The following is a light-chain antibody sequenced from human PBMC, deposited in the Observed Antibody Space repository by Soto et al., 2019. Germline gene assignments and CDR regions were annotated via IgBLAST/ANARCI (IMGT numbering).Light chain of an antibody. Sequence: DIQMTQSPSSVSASVGDRVTITCRASQGIGSWVAWYQQKPGKAPKFLIYGASNLQIGVPARFSGSGSGTDFTLTISNLQPEDFATYYCQQANSFPITFGQGTRLEIK. V-gene: IGKV1D-12*01. J-gene: IGKJ5*01. CDR1: QGIGSW. CDR3: QQANSFPIT. CDR2: GAS.